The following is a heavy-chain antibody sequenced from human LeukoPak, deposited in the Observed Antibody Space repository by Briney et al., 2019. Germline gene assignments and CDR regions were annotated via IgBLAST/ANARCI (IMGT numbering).Heavy chain of an antibody. CDR1: GFTFSGYG. V-gene: IGHV3-30*18. J-gene: IGHJ4*02. D-gene: IGHD1-26*01. Sequence: GGSLRLSCAASGFTFSGYGMHWVRQAPGKGLEWVAVISYDGSNKYYAEPVKGRFTISRDNPRNALYLQMNSLRGEDTAVYYCAKTLEDGSYDYWGRGTLVTVSS. CDR2: ISYDGSNK. CDR3: AKTLEDGSYDY.